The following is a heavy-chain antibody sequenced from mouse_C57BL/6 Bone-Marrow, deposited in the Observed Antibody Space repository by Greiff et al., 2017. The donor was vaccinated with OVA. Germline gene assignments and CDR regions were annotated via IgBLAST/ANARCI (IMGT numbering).Heavy chain of an antibody. V-gene: IGHV1-53*01. CDR1: GYTFTSYW. D-gene: IGHD1-1*01. Sequence: VKLVESGTDLVKPGASVKLSCKASGYTFTSYWMHWVKQRPGQGLEWIGNINPSNGGTNYNEKFKSKATLTVDKSSSTAYMQLSSLTSEDSAVYYCARKFYYYGSSLDYWGQGTTLTVSS. CDR2: INPSNGGT. CDR3: ARKFYYYGSSLDY. J-gene: IGHJ2*01.